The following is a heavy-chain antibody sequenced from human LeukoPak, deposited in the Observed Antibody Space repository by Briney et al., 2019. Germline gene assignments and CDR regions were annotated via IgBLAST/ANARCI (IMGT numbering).Heavy chain of an antibody. J-gene: IGHJ4*02. V-gene: IGHV3-9*01. CDR1: GFTFDDYA. D-gene: IGHD1-26*01. CDR3: AKAGGSYYYFDY. Sequence: GGSLRLSCAASGFTFDDYAMHWVRQAPGKGLEWVSGISWNSGSIGYADSVKGRFTISRDNAKNSLYPQMNSLRAEDTALYYCAKAGGSYYYFDYWGQGTLVTVSS. CDR2: ISWNSGSI.